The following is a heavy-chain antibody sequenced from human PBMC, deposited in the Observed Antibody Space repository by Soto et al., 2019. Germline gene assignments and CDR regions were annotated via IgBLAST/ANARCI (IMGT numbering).Heavy chain of an antibody. CDR3: TRGGCNSESYHCFDL. CDR2: IKQDGSDK. D-gene: IGHD1-26*01. CDR1: GFTFSTYC. J-gene: IGHJ4*02. Sequence: PGGSLRLSCAASGFTFSTYCMSWVRQAPGKGLEWVANIKQDGSDKYYVDSVKGRFTISRDNAENSLYLHMNSLRAEDTAVYYCTRGGCNSESYHCFDLWGQGTLVTVSS. V-gene: IGHV3-7*01.